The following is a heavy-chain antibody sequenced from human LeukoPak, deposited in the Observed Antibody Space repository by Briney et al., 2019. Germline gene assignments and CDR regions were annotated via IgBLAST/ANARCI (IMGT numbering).Heavy chain of an antibody. D-gene: IGHD1-26*01. CDR2: INPNSGGT. Sequence: ASVKVSCKTSGYTFTGYYLHWVRQAPGQGLEWMGWINPNSGGTNYAQKFQGRVTMTRDTSISTAYMGLSRLRSDDTAVYSCARAGVGANDAFDIWGQGTMVTVSS. CDR1: GYTFTGYY. V-gene: IGHV1-2*02. J-gene: IGHJ3*02. CDR3: ARAGVGANDAFDI.